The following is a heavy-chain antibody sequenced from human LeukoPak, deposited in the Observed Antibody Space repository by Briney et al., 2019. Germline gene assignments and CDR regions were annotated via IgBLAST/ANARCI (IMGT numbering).Heavy chain of an antibody. CDR1: GGSISSSSYY. J-gene: IGHJ4*02. V-gene: IGHV4-39*01. D-gene: IGHD3-9*01. Sequence: SETLSLTCTVSGGSISSSSYYWGRIRQPPGKGLEWIGNIYYSGSTYYNPSLKSRVTISVDTSKNQFSLKLNSVTAADTAVYYCARLLYFDWPPYFDYWGQGTLVTVSS. CDR3: ARLLYFDWPPYFDY. CDR2: IYYSGST.